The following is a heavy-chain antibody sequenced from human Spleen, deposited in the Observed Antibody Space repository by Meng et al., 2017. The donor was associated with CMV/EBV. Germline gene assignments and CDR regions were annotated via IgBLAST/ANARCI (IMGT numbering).Heavy chain of an antibody. J-gene: IGHJ4*02. CDR3: ASEQWLAQSYFDY. Sequence: EVQRVAAGGGLIQPGGSLGLSCAASGFTVSSNYMSWVRQAPGKGLEWVSVIYSGGSTYYADSVKGRFTISRDNSKNTLYLQMNSLRAEDTAVYYCASEQWLAQSYFDYWGQGTLVTVSS. D-gene: IGHD6-19*01. V-gene: IGHV3-53*01. CDR2: IYSGGST. CDR1: GFTVSSNY.